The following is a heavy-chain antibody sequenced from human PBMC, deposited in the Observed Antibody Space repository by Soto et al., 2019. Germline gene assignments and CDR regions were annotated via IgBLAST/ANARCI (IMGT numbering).Heavy chain of an antibody. Sequence: QVQMVQSGAEVKKPGSSVKVSSKASGGTFSSYAINWVRQAPGQGLEWMGVLIPIFGTANYAQKFRGRVTITAADSTSTAYMELSSLRSADMAVYYCASDSITGTYGCWGQGTLVTVSS. J-gene: IGHJ4*02. CDR3: ASDSITGTYGC. CDR1: GGTFSSYA. D-gene: IGHD1-7*01. V-gene: IGHV1-69*12. CDR2: LIPIFGTA.